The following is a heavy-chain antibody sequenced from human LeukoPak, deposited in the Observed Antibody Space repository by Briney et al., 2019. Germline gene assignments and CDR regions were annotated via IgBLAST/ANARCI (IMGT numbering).Heavy chain of an antibody. D-gene: IGHD5-12*01. CDR1: GFTFSDYY. J-gene: IGHJ4*02. CDR3: ASQVYSGYDYSSYYFDY. V-gene: IGHV3-11*01. CDR2: ISSSGSTI. Sequence: GGSLRLSCAASGFTFSDYYMSWIRQAPGKGLEWVPCISSSGSTIYYADSAKGRFTISRDYAKNSLYLQMNSLRAEDTAVYYCASQVYSGYDYSSYYFDYWGQGTLVTVSS.